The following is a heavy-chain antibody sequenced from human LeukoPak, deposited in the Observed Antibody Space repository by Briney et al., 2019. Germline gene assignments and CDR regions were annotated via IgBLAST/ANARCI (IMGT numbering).Heavy chain of an antibody. V-gene: IGHV1-2*02. CDR1: GYTFTGYY. Sequence: ASVKVSCKASGYTFTGYYMHWVRQAPGQGLEWMGWINPNSGGTNYAQKFQGRVTMTRDTSISTAYMELSSLRSEDTAVSYCARGGYGVVVTAAWGFDPWGQGTLVTVSS. D-gene: IGHD2-21*02. J-gene: IGHJ5*02. CDR2: INPNSGGT. CDR3: ARGGYGVVVTAAWGFDP.